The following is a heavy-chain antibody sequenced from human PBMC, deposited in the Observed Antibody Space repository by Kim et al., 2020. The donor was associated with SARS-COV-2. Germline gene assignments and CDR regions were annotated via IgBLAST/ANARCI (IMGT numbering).Heavy chain of an antibody. J-gene: IGHJ4*02. CDR1: GGSFSGYY. CDR2: INHSGST. Sequence: SETLSLTCAVYGGSFSGYYWSWIRQPPGKGLEWIGEINHSGSTNYNPSLKSRVTISVDTSKNQFSLKLSSVTAAGTAVYCCARAIAAAGILVWGQGTLVTVSS. CDR3: ARAIAAAGILV. V-gene: IGHV4-34*01. D-gene: IGHD6-13*01.